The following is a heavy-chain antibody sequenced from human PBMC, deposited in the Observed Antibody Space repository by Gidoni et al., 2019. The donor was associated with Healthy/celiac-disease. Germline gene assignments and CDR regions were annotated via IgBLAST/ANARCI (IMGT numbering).Heavy chain of an antibody. V-gene: IGHV3-21*01. CDR3: ARDLENVYYYGTPRYYYYYGMDV. D-gene: IGHD3-10*01. CDR2: ISSSSSYI. J-gene: IGHJ6*02. Sequence: EVQLVESGGGLVKPGGPLGLPCAPLGFPFRTYPMTWSRQAPGKGLEWVSSISSSSSYIYYADSVKGRFTISRDNAKNSLYLQMNSLRAEDTAVYYCARDLENVYYYGTPRYYYYYGMDVWGQGTTVTVSS. CDR1: GFPFRTYP.